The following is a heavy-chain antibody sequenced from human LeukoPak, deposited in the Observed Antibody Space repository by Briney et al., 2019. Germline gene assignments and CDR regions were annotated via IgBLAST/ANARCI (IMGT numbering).Heavy chain of an antibody. V-gene: IGHV3-30*18. CDR3: AKGGSGSSWYLDY. D-gene: IGHD6-13*01. CDR2: ISYDGSNK. CDR1: RFTFSSYG. Sequence: GGSLRLSCAASRFTFSSYGMHWVRQAPGKGLEWVAVISYDGSNKYYADSVKGRFTISRDNSKNTLYLQMNSLRAEDTAVYYCAKGGSGSSWYLDYWGQGTLVTVSS. J-gene: IGHJ4*02.